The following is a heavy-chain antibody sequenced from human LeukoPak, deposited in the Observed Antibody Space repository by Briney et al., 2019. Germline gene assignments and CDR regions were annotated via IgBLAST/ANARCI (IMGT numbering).Heavy chain of an antibody. J-gene: IGHJ4*02. CDR2: IDWKSGNI. CDR3: AKEISVRFGYSSFDY. D-gene: IGHD3-10*01. CDR1: GFTFDDYA. Sequence: PGGSLRLSCAASGFTFDDYAMHWVRQAPGKGLEWVSGIDWKSGNIGYADSVKGRFTIPRDNAKNSLYLQMNSLRPEDTAFYYCAKEISVRFGYSSFDYWGQGTLVTVSS. V-gene: IGHV3-9*01.